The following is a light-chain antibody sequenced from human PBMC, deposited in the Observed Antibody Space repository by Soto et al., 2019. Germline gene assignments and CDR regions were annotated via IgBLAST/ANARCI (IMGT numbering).Light chain of an antibody. V-gene: IGKV4-1*01. Sequence: DIVMTQSPDSLAVSLGERVTINCTSSQSVLTSSNNKAYLAWYQQRPGRPPKLLIYWASTRESGVPDRLSGSVSGTDFTPAIRSLQAEDVAVYYCQQYLNILHTFGEGTKLEI. CDR1: QSVLTSSNNKAY. J-gene: IGKJ2*01. CDR3: QQYLNILHT. CDR2: WAS.